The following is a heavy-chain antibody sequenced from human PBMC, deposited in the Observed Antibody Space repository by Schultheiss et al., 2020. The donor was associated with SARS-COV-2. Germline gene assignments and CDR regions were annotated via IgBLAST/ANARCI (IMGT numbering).Heavy chain of an antibody. Sequence: SETLSLTCAVYGGSFSGYYWSWIRQPPGKGLEWIGYIYYSGNTNYNPSLKSRVTISVDTSKNQFSLKLSSVTAADTAVYYCARSYSSSFGSYMVVWGKGNTVTVSS. CDR1: GGSFSGYY. CDR2: IYYSGNT. CDR3: ARSYSSSFGSYMVV. D-gene: IGHD6-13*01. J-gene: IGHJ6*03. V-gene: IGHV4-59*01.